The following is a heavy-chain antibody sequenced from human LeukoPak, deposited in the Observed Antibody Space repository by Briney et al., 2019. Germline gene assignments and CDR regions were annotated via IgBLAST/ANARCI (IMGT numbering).Heavy chain of an antibody. D-gene: IGHD4-23*01. CDR1: GGSISGGGYS. J-gene: IGHJ3*02. Sequence: SQTLSLTCAVSGGSISGGGYSWSWIRQPPGKGLEWIGYIYHSGSTYYNPSLKSRVTISVDRSKNQFSLKLSSVTAADTAVYYCARGSSGNSAAFDIWGQGTMVTVSS. CDR2: IYHSGST. CDR3: ARGSSGNSAAFDI. V-gene: IGHV4-30-2*01.